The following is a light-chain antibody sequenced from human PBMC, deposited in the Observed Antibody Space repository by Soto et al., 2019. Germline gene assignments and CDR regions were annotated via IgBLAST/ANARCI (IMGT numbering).Light chain of an antibody. J-gene: IGKJ1*01. CDR3: PHRTNKFWT. CDR2: DAS. V-gene: IGKV3-11*01. CDR1: QSVSSY. Sequence: EIVLTQSPATLSLSPGERATLSCRASQSVSSYLAWYQQKPGQAPRLPIYDASTRATGIPARFSGSGSGTDFTLTISSLEPEDCAVYYCPHRTNKFWTFGQGTKVEIK.